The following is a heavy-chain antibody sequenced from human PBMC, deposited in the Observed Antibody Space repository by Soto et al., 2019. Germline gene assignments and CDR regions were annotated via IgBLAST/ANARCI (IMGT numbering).Heavy chain of an antibody. CDR3: ARESEDLTSNFDY. CDR2: ISSATNYI. J-gene: IGHJ4*02. CDR1: GFTFTRFS. V-gene: IGHV3-21*06. Sequence: GGSLRLSCAASGFTFTRFSMNWVRQAPGKGLEWVSSISSATNYIYYGDSMKGRFTISRDNAKNSLYLEMNSLRAEDTAVYYCARESEDLTSNFDYWGQGTLVTVSS.